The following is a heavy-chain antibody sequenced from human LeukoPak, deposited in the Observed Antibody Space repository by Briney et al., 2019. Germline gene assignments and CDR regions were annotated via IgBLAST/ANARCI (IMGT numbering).Heavy chain of an antibody. V-gene: IGHV3-64D*06. Sequence: GGSLRLSCSASGFAFSSYAMHWVRQAPGKGLEYLSGITNNGGTAYHADSVKGRFTISRDNSKNTLYFQMSSLRAEDTAVYYCVKVSSTVGATYFDYWGQGTLVTVSP. D-gene: IGHD1-26*01. J-gene: IGHJ4*02. CDR2: ITNNGGTA. CDR3: VKVSSTVGATYFDY. CDR1: GFAFSSYA.